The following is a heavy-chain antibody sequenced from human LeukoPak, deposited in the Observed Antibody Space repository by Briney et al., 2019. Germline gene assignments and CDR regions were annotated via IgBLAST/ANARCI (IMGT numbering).Heavy chain of an antibody. V-gene: IGHV3-7*03. CDR1: GFTFSSYW. Sequence: GGSLRLSCAASGFTFSSYWMNWVRQAPGKGLEWVANIKQDGSEIYYVDSVKGRFTITRDNAKNSLYLQMNSLRAEDSAVCYCVRAMDVWGQGTTVTVSS. J-gene: IGHJ6*02. CDR2: IKQDGSEI. CDR3: VRAMDV.